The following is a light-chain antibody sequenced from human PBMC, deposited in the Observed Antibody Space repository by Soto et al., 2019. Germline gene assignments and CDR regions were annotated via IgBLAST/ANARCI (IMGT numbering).Light chain of an antibody. J-gene: IGKJ5*01. V-gene: IGKV1-33*01. CDR1: QDISNY. CDR2: DAS. Sequence: DLQMTQSPSSLSASVGDRVTITCRASQDISNYLNWYQQRPGKAPKLLIYDASNLERGVPSRFGGTRSGTHFTFAITSLQPEDVATYYCQQSDSLPITFGQGTRLEI. CDR3: QQSDSLPIT.